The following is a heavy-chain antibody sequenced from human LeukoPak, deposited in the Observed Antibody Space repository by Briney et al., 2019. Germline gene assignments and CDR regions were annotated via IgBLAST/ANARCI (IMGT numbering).Heavy chain of an antibody. D-gene: IGHD6-13*01. Sequence: GGSLRLSCTASGFTFGDYAMNWFRQAPGKGLEWVGFIRSKAYGGTTEYAASVKGRFTISRDDSKSIAYLQMNSLKTEDTAVYYCTRDRSSWYITLNYFDYWGQGTLVTVSS. CDR3: TRDRSSWYITLNYFDY. CDR2: IRSKAYGGTT. J-gene: IGHJ4*02. CDR1: GFTFGDYA. V-gene: IGHV3-49*03.